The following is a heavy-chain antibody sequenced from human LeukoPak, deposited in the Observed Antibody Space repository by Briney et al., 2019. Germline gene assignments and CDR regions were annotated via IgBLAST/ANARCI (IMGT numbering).Heavy chain of an antibody. D-gene: IGHD2-15*01. J-gene: IGHJ6*02. CDR2: IIPILGIA. Sequence: ASVKVSCKASGGTFSSYAISWVRQAPGQGLEWMGRIIPILGIANYAQKFQGRVTITADKSTSTAYMELSSLRSEDTAVYYCARILAAGVGYYYYGMDVWGQGTTVTVSS. V-gene: IGHV1-69*04. CDR1: GGTFSSYA. CDR3: ARILAAGVGYYYYGMDV.